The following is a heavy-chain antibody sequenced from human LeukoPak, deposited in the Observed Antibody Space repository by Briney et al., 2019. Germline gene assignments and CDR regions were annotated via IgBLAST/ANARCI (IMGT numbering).Heavy chain of an antibody. D-gene: IGHD1-26*01. CDR2: ISAYNGNT. J-gene: IGHJ4*02. Sequence: ASVKVSCKASGYSFSSYGISWVRQAPGQGLEWMGWISAYNGNTNYAQKLQGRVTMTTDTSTDTAYMELRSLRSDDTAVYYCARDGGRYCIFDYWGQGTLVTVSS. CDR3: ARDGGRYCIFDY. CDR1: GYSFSSYG. V-gene: IGHV1-18*01.